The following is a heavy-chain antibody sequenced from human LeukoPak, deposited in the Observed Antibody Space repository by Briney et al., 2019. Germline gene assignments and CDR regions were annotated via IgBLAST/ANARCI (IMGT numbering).Heavy chain of an antibody. CDR1: GGSFSGFY. Sequence: SETLSLTCAVYGGSFSGFYWSWIRQPPGKGLEWIGEINHSGSTNYNPSLKSRVTISIDTSKKQISLKLTSVTAADTAVYYCARASSYYSATRYNPSWFGPWGQGTLVTVSS. V-gene: IGHV4-34*01. CDR2: INHSGST. J-gene: IGHJ5*02. D-gene: IGHD2-2*02. CDR3: ARASSYYSATRYNPSWFGP.